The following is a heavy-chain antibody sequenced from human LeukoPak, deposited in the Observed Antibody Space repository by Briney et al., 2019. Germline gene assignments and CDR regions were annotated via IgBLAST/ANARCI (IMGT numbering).Heavy chain of an antibody. Sequence: GGSLRLSCAASGFNFSDHYMSWVRQTPGRPLEWVSYISGSGATLHHADSVKGRFTISRDNAKNSLYLQMNSLRAEDTAVYYCARDSYYDFWSGYSHYYYYMDVWGKGTTVTVSS. V-gene: IGHV3-11*04. CDR2: ISGSGATL. J-gene: IGHJ6*03. CDR3: ARDSYYDFWSGYSHYYYYMDV. D-gene: IGHD3-3*01. CDR1: GFNFSDHY.